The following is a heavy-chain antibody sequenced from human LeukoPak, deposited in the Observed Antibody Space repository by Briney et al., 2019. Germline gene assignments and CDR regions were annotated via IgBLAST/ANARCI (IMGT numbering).Heavy chain of an antibody. Sequence: GGSLTLSCAASGSTFSTYTMHWVRQAPGKGLEYVSIISNNGGSTYYADSVKGRFTISRDNSKNTLYLQMTSLRAEDTAVYYCVKGNRYGSGSWYGMDVWGQGTTVTVSS. J-gene: IGHJ6*02. CDR2: ISNNGGST. V-gene: IGHV3-64D*06. CDR1: GSTFSTYT. D-gene: IGHD3-10*01. CDR3: VKGNRYGSGSWYGMDV.